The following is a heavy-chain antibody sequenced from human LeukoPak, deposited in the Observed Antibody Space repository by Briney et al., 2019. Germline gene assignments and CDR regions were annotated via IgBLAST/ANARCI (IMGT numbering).Heavy chain of an antibody. CDR3: AGEVAFYSSGWWTQGYRYSGSPSWDY. D-gene: IGHD6-19*01. V-gene: IGHV3-66*01. CDR2: IYSGGST. J-gene: IGHJ4*02. Sequence: PGGSLRLSCAASGFTVSGYYMSWVRQAPGKGLEWVSVIYSGGSTYYAGSVKGRFTISRDNSKNTLYLQMNSLRAEDTAVYYCAGEVAFYSSGWWTQGYRYSGSPSWDYWGQGTLVTVSS. CDR1: GFTVSGYY.